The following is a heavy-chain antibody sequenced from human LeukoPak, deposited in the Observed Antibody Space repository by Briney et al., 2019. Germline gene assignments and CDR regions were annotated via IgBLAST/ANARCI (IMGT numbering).Heavy chain of an antibody. CDR2: ISSSSSTI. J-gene: IGHJ4*02. Sequence: PGGSLRLSCAASGFTFSSYSMNWVRQAPGKGLEWVSYISSSSSTIYYADSVKGRFTISRDNAKNSLYQQMNSLRAEDTAVYYCARDSGDYYDSSGYYGYDYWGQGTLVTVSS. CDR3: ARDSGDYYDSSGYYGYDY. D-gene: IGHD3-22*01. CDR1: GFTFSSYS. V-gene: IGHV3-48*01.